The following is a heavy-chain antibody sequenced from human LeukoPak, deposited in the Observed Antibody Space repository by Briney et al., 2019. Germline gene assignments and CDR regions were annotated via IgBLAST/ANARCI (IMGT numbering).Heavy chain of an antibody. CDR3: ARHRYNWNYIAY. Sequence: ASETLSLTCTVSGGSTSVYYWSWIRQPPGKGLEWIGHIYYSGSTNYNPSLKSRVTISLDTSKNQFSLRLNSLTAADTAVYYCARHRYNWNYIAYWGQGTLVTVSS. D-gene: IGHD1-7*01. CDR1: GGSTSVYY. CDR2: IYYSGST. J-gene: IGHJ4*02. V-gene: IGHV4-59*01.